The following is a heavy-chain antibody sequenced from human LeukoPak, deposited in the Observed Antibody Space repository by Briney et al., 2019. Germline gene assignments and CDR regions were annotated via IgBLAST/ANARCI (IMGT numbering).Heavy chain of an antibody. CDR1: GYTFTVYY. D-gene: IGHD2-2*03. CDR3: ARDGYCSSTSCFLVDP. V-gene: IGHV1-2*02. CDR2: INPNSGGT. J-gene: IGHJ5*02. Sequence: ASVSVSCTASGYTFTVYYMHWVRQAPGQGLEWMGWINPNSGGTNYAQKFQGRVTMTRDTSISTAYMELSRLRSDDTAVYYCARDGYCSSTSCFLVDPWGQGTLVTVSS.